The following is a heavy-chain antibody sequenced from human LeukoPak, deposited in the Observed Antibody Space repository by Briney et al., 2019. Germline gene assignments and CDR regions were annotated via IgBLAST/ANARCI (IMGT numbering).Heavy chain of an antibody. D-gene: IGHD3-22*01. CDR3: ARGTNLIPTHYYYDSSGFDY. V-gene: IGHV4-34*01. J-gene: IGHJ4*02. Sequence: SETLSLTCAVYGGSFSGYYWGWIRQPPGKGLEWIGEINHSGSTNYNPSLKSRVTISVDTSKNQFSLKLSSVTAADTAVYYCARGTNLIPTHYYYDSSGFDYWGQGTLVTVSS. CDR1: GGSFSGYY. CDR2: INHSGST.